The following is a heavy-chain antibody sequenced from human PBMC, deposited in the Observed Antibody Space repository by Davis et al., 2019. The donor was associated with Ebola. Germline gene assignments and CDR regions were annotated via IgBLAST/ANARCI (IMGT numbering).Heavy chain of an antibody. CDR3: AREEPSRDGWFDP. Sequence: ASVKVSCKVSGYTLTELSMHWVRQAPGKGLEWMGGFDPEDGETIYAQKFQGRVTITADESTSTAYMELSSLRSEDTAVYYCAREEPSRDGWFDPWGQGTLVTVSS. CDR1: GYTLTELS. J-gene: IGHJ5*02. V-gene: IGHV1-24*01. CDR2: FDPEDGET. D-gene: IGHD1-14*01.